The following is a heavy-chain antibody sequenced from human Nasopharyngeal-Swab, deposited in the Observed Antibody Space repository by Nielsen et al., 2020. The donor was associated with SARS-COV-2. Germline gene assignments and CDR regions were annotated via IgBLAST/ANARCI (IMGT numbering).Heavy chain of an antibody. CDR3: ASTPVDIVATYV. CDR2: IYSGGST. Sequence: GESLKISCAASGFTVSSNYMSWVRQAPGKGLEWVSVIYSGGSTYYADSVKGRFTISRDNSKNTLYLQMNSLRAEDTAVYCCASTPVDIVATYVWGQGTMVTVSS. CDR1: GFTVSSNY. V-gene: IGHV3-66*01. J-gene: IGHJ3*01. D-gene: IGHD5-12*01.